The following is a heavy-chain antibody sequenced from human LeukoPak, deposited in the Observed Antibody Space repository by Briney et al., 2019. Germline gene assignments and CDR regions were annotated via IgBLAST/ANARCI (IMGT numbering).Heavy chain of an antibody. CDR2: IRSKANSYAT. Sequence: PGGSLRLSCAASGLTFSGSAMHWVRQASGKGLEWVGRIRSKANSYATAYAASVKGRFTISRDDSKNTAYLQMNSLKTEDTAVYYCTRRYYDSSDYYSFDYWGQGTLVTVSS. J-gene: IGHJ4*02. D-gene: IGHD3-22*01. V-gene: IGHV3-73*01. CDR3: TRRYYDSSDYYSFDY. CDR1: GLTFSGSA.